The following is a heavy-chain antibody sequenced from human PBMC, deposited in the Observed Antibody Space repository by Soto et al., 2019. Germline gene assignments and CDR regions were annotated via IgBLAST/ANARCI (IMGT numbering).Heavy chain of an antibody. CDR2: ISYDGSNK. J-gene: IGHJ6*02. D-gene: IGHD3-16*01. Sequence: QVQLVESGGGVVQPGRSLRLSCAASGFTFSSYAMHWVRQAPGKGLEWVAVISYDGSNKYYADSVKGRFTISRDNSKNTLYLQMNGLRAEDTAVYYCARAPGGVVYYYGMDVWGQGTTVTVSS. CDR1: GFTFSSYA. CDR3: ARAPGGVVYYYGMDV. V-gene: IGHV3-30-3*01.